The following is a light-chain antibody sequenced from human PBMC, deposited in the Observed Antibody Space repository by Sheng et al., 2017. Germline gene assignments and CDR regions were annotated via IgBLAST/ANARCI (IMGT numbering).Light chain of an antibody. V-gene: IGKV3-20*01. CDR1: QRVTSKY. CDR2: GAS. J-gene: IGKJ1*01. CDR3: QQYGSSPPWT. Sequence: ETVMTQSPVTLSVSPGERATLSCRASQRVTSKYVAWYQMKPGQAPRLLIHGASNRATGIPDRFSGSGSGTEFTLTISSLQSEDFAVYYCQQYGSSPPWTFGQGTKVEIK.